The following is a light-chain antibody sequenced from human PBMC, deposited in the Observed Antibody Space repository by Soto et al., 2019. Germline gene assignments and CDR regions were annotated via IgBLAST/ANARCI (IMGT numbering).Light chain of an antibody. CDR3: LLFYGGSWV. CDR1: TGAVTGGSY. Sequence: QAVVTQEPSLTVSPGGTVTLTCASSTGAVTGGSYANWFQQKPGQPPRVLIYSTSNKHSWTPARFSGSLLGGKAALTLSGVQPEDEAEHYCLLFYGGSWVFGGGTKVTVL. V-gene: IGLV7-43*01. CDR2: STS. J-gene: IGLJ3*02.